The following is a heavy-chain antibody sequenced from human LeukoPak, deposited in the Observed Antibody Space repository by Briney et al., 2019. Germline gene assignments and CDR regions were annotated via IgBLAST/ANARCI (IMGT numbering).Heavy chain of an antibody. V-gene: IGHV4-59*01. CDR2: IYYTGTT. CDR1: GGSISSYY. CDR3: VRDKGDVTRSSSERFDY. J-gene: IGHJ4*02. Sequence: SETLSLTCTASGGSISSYYWSWLRQPPGRGLEWIGYIYYTGTTNYNPSLKSRVAISVDTSKNQFSLKLSSVTAADTAVYYCVRDKGDVTRSSSERFDYWGQGTLVTVSS. D-gene: IGHD4-17*01.